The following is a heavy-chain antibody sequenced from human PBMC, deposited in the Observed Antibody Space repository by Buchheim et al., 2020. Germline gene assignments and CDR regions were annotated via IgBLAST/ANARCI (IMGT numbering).Heavy chain of an antibody. D-gene: IGHD6-13*01. CDR2: ISYDGSNK. J-gene: IGHJ4*02. CDR1: GFTFSSYA. V-gene: IGHV3-30*04. Sequence: QVQLVESGGGVVQPGRSLRLSCAASGFTFSSYAMHWARQAPGKGLEWGAVISYDGSNKYYADSVKGRFTIYRDNYKNTLYLQMNSLRAEDTAVYYCARDPGIAAAGIDYWGQGTL. CDR3: ARDPGIAAAGIDY.